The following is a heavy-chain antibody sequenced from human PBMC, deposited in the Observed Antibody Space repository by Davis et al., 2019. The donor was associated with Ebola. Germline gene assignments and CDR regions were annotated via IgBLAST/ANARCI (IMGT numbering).Heavy chain of an antibody. CDR2: IYYSGST. CDR1: GGSVSSGSYY. J-gene: IGHJ4*02. CDR3: AREPYSSGWYYFDY. V-gene: IGHV4-61*01. D-gene: IGHD6-19*01. Sequence: MPSETLSLTCTVSGGSVSSGSYYWSWIRQPPEKGLEWVGYIYYSGSTNCNPSLKSRVTISVDTSKNQFSLKLSSVTAADTAVYYCAREPYSSGWYYFDYWGQGTLVTVSS.